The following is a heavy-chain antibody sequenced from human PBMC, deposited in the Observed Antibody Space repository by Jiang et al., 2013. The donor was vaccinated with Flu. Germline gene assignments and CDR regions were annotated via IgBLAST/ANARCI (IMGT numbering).Heavy chain of an antibody. CDR2: INAANGNT. CDR1: GYTFTSYA. J-gene: IGHJ2*01. CDR3: ATHYAYYYGSGTWYFDL. Sequence: SGAEVKKPGASVKVSCKASGYTFTSYAMHWVRQAPGQRLEWMGWINAANGNTKYSQKFQGRVTITRDTSASTAYMELSSLRSEDTAVYYCATHYAYYYGSGTWYFDLWGRGTLVTVSS. V-gene: IGHV1-3*01. D-gene: IGHD3-10*01.